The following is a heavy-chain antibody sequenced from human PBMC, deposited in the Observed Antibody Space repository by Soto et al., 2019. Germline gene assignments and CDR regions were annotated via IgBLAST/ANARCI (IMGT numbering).Heavy chain of an antibody. D-gene: IGHD2-15*01. CDR1: GYTFTSYG. CDR2: ISAYNGNT. V-gene: IGHV1-18*01. J-gene: IGHJ6*02. CDR3: ARDQDIVVVVTDYYYYYGMDV. Sequence: GASVKVSCKASGYTFTSYGISWVRQAPGQGLEWMGWISAYNGNTNYAQKLQGRVTMTTDTSTSTAYMELRSLRSDDTAVYYCARDQDIVVVVTDYYYYYGMDVWGQGTTVTVSS.